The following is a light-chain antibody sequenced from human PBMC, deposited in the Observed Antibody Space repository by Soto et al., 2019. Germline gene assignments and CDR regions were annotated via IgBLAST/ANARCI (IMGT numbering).Light chain of an antibody. J-gene: IGKJ1*01. Sequence: DTPLSLSPSTLSASLGDRGTITCRASQSISSWLAWYQQKPGKAPKLLIHDASSWESGVPARFSGSGSGTEFTLTISSLQPDDFATYYCQHYNSYSEAFGQGTKVDIK. CDR3: QHYNSYSEA. V-gene: IGKV1-5*01. CDR1: QSISSW. CDR2: DAS.